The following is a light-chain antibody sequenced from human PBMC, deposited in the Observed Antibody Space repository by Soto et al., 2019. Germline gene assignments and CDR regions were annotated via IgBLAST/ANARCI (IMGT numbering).Light chain of an antibody. CDR3: QQYGSSVT. V-gene: IGKV3-20*01. J-gene: IGKJ3*01. CDR1: QSVSSSY. CDR2: GAS. Sequence: EIVLTQSPGTLSLSPGERATLSCRASQSVSSSYLAWYQQKPGQAPRLRIYGASSRATGIPDRFSGSGSGTDFTLTISRLEPEDFPVYYCQQYGSSVTFGPGTKVDI.